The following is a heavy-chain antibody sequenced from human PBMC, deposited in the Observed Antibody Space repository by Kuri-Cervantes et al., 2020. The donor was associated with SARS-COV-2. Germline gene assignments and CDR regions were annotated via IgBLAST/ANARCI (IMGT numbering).Heavy chain of an antibody. CDR3: ARWESITIFGDNWFDP. CDR1: GGSISSGDYY. CDR2: IYYSGST. J-gene: IGHJ5*02. D-gene: IGHD3-3*01. Sequence: SETLSLTCTVSGGSISSGDYYWSWIRQPPGKGLEWIGYIYYSGSTYYNPSLKSRVTISVDTSKNQFSLKLSSVTAADTAVYYCARWESITIFGDNWFDPWGQGTRVTVSS. V-gene: IGHV4-30-4*08.